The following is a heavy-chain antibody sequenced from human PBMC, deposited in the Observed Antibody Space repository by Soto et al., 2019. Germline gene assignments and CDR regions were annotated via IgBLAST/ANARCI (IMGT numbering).Heavy chain of an antibody. CDR1: GFTFSSYG. D-gene: IGHD3-9*01. CDR3: ASISPPDIDY. V-gene: IGHV3-33*01. J-gene: IGHJ4*02. Sequence: GGSLRLSCAASGFTFSSYGMHCLRQAPGRVLEWVGVIWYDGSNKYYADSVKGRFTISRDNSKNTLYLQMNSLRAEDTAVYYCASISPPDIDYWGQGTLVTVSS. CDR2: IWYDGSNK.